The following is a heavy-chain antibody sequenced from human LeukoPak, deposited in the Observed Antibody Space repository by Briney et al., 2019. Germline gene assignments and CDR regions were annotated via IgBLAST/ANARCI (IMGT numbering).Heavy chain of an antibody. D-gene: IGHD3-9*01. Sequence: GGSLRLSCAASGFTFSSYEMNWVRQAPGKGLEWVSYIGSSGSTIYYADSVKGRFTISRDNAKNSLYLQMNSLRAEDTAVYYCARDPSYDILTGYYPGHFDYWGQGTLVTVSS. V-gene: IGHV3-48*03. CDR2: IGSSGSTI. CDR3: ARDPSYDILTGYYPGHFDY. CDR1: GFTFSSYE. J-gene: IGHJ4*02.